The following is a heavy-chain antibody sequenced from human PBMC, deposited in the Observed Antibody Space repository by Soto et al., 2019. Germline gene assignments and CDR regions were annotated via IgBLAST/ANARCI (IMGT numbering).Heavy chain of an antibody. CDR2: IWYDGRKT. CDR1: GFTFSRYG. CDR3: ARGYGSESYIFDF. V-gene: IGHV3-33*01. Sequence: GGSLRLSCAASGFTFSRYGMHWVRQAPGKGLEWVAVIWYDGRKTYYADSVKGRFTVSRDNSKNTLYLQMNSLRAEDTAVYYCARGYGSESYIFDFWGQGTLVTVSS. J-gene: IGHJ4*02. D-gene: IGHD3-10*01.